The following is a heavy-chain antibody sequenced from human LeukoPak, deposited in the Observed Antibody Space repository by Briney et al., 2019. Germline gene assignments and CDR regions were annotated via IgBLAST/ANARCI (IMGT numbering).Heavy chain of an antibody. CDR1: GGSISSSSYY. CDR3: ARIMGYDSSGYYSPLDY. D-gene: IGHD3-22*01. V-gene: IGHV4-39*01. CDR2: IYYSGST. J-gene: IGHJ4*02. Sequence: SETLSLTCTVSGGSISSSSYYWGWLRQPPGTGLEWIGSIYYSGSTYYNPSLKSRVTISVDTSKNQFSLKLSSVTAADTAVYYCARIMGYDSSGYYSPLDYWGQGTLVTVSS.